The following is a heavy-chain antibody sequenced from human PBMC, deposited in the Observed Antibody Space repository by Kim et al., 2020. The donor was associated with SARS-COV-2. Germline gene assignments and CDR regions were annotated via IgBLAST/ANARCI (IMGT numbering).Heavy chain of an antibody. CDR1: GFTFSSYS. J-gene: IGHJ4*02. V-gene: IGHV3-21*01. CDR2: ISSSSSYI. CDR3: ARDEVVVITGGSHCFDY. Sequence: GGSLRLSCAASGFTFSSYSMNWVRQAPGKGLEWVSSISSSSSYIYYADSVKGRFTISRDNAKNSLYLQMNSLRAEDTAVYYCARDEVVVITGGSHCFDYWGQGTLVTVSS. D-gene: IGHD3-22*01.